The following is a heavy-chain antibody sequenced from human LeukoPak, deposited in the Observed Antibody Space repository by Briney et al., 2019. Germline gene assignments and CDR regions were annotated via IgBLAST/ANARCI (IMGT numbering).Heavy chain of an antibody. Sequence: GGSLRLSCVASGFTFSSYSMNWVRQAPGEGREWVSYISSLSGTIYYADSVKGRFTISRDNAKNSLYLQMDSLRAEDTAVYYCARDRGGATSYWGQGTLVTVSS. CDR1: GFTFSSYS. V-gene: IGHV3-48*01. D-gene: IGHD1-26*01. J-gene: IGHJ4*02. CDR2: ISSLSGTI. CDR3: ARDRGGATSY.